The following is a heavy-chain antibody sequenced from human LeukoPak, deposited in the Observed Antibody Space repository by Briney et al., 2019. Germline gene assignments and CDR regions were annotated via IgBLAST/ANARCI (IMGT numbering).Heavy chain of an antibody. Sequence: PSETLSLTCAVYGGSFSGYYWSWIRQPPGKGLEWIGEINHSGSTNYNPSLKSRVTISVDTSKNQFSLKLSSMTAADTAVYYCARGLYCTNGVCYYNWFDPWGQGTLVTVSS. CDR3: ARGLYCTNGVCYYNWFDP. D-gene: IGHD2-8*01. J-gene: IGHJ5*02. CDR1: GGSFSGYY. CDR2: INHSGST. V-gene: IGHV4-34*01.